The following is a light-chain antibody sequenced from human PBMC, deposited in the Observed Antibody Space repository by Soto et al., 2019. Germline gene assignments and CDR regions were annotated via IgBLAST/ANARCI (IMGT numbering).Light chain of an antibody. J-gene: IGKJ1*01. Sequence: EIVMTQSPATLSLSPGERVSLSCRASQSVSSNLAWHQQKPGQAPRLLIYGTSTRATGIPTRFSGSGSGTEFTLTISSLQSEDFAVYYCQQYNNWPRTFGQGTNVEIK. V-gene: IGKV3-15*01. CDR3: QQYNNWPRT. CDR1: QSVSSN. CDR2: GTS.